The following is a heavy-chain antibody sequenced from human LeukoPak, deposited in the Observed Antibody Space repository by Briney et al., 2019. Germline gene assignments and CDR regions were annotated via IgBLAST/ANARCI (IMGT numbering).Heavy chain of an antibody. Sequence: ASVKVSCKASEYTFTSYDINWVRQATGQGLEWMGWMNPNSGNTGYAQKFQGRVTMTRNTPISTAYMELSSLRSEDTAVYYCARGPITMIVVVKGYYCDYWGQGTLVTVSS. CDR2: MNPNSGNT. CDR3: ARGPITMIVVVKGYYCDY. V-gene: IGHV1-8*01. J-gene: IGHJ4*02. D-gene: IGHD3-22*01. CDR1: EYTFTSYD.